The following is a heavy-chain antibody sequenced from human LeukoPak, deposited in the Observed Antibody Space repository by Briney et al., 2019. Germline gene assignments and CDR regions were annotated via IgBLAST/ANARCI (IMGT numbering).Heavy chain of an antibody. J-gene: IGHJ6*04. CDR3: AELGITMIGGV. Sequence: TGGSLRLSCAGSGFTFSNYAMNWVRQAPGKGLEWVSYISSSGSTIYYADSVKGRFTISRDNAKNSLYLQMNSLRAEDTAVYYCAELGITMIGGVWGKGTTVTISS. CDR1: GFTFSNYA. D-gene: IGHD3-10*02. V-gene: IGHV3-48*03. CDR2: ISSSGSTI.